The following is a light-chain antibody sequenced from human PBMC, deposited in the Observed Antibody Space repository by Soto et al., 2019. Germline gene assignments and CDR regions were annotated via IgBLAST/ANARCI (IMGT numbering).Light chain of an antibody. J-gene: IGKJ1*01. CDR1: QSVSSN. V-gene: IGKV3-15*01. CDR3: QHYNNWPRT. CDR2: GAS. Sequence: EIVMTQSPATLSVSPGERATLSCRASQSVSSNLAWYQQKPGQAPRLLIYGASTRATGITARFSGSGSGTEFTLTISSLQSEDFAVYYYQHYNNWPRTFGQGTKVEIK.